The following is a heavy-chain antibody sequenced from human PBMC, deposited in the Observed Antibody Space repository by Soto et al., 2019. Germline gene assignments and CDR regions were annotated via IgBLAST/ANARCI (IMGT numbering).Heavy chain of an antibody. V-gene: IGHV3-72*01. J-gene: IGHJ4*02. CDR3: TRDLRYDSHSYQMD. CDR1: GFTSSDHY. Sequence: EVQLVESGGGLVQPGGSLRLSCEASGFTSSDHYMDWVRQAPGKGLEWVARTRNKADGYTTEYAASVKGRFTISRVDSQNSVFLQMNSLQTEDAAVYFCTRDLRYDSHSYQMDWGRGTRVTVSS. CDR2: TRNKADGYTT. D-gene: IGHD3-22*01.